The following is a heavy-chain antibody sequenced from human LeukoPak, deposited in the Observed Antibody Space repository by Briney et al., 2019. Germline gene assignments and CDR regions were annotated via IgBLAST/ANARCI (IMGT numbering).Heavy chain of an antibody. D-gene: IGHD2-21*02. CDR3: ARDRLAYCGGDCFWIRYYFDY. J-gene: IGHJ4*02. CDR1: GFTFSSYA. V-gene: IGHV3-30-3*01. Sequence: GGSLRLSCAASGFTFSSYAMHWVRQAPGKGLEWVAVISYDGSNKYYADSVKGRFTISRDNSKNTLYLQMNSLRAEDTAVYYCARDRLAYCGGDCFWIRYYFDYWGQGTLVTVSS. CDR2: ISYDGSNK.